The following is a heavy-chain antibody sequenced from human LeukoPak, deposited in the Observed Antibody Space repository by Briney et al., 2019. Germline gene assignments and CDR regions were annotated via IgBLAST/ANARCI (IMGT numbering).Heavy chain of an antibody. Sequence: ASVKVSCKASGYTFTGYYMHWLRQAPGQGLEWMGWINPNSGGTNYAQKFQGRVTMTRDTSISTAYMELSRLRSDDTAVYYCARVRGYSYGPTFDYWGQGTLVTVSS. CDR1: GYTFTGYY. J-gene: IGHJ4*02. CDR2: INPNSGGT. V-gene: IGHV1-2*02. D-gene: IGHD5-18*01. CDR3: ARVRGYSYGPTFDY.